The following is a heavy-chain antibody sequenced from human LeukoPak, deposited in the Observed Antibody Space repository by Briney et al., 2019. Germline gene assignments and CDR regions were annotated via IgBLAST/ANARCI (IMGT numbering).Heavy chain of an antibody. CDR3: ARGDGSASFDY. CDR1: GGSISTYY. V-gene: IGHV4-59*01. D-gene: IGHD3-10*01. CDR2: IYYSGSI. J-gene: IGHJ4*02. Sequence: PSETPSLTCTVSGGSISTYYWTWIRQPPGKGLEWIGYIYYSGSINYNPSLKSRVTISVDTSKNQFSLKLSSVTAADTAVYYCARGDGSASFDYWGQGTLVTVSS.